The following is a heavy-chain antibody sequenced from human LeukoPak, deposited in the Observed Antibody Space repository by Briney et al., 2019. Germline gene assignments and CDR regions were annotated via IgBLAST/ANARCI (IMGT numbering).Heavy chain of an antibody. J-gene: IGHJ4*02. V-gene: IGHV1-2*02. CDR1: GYTFTGYY. Sequence: GASVKVSCKASGYTFTGYYMHWVRQAPGQGIEWMGWINPNSGGTNYAQKFQGRVTMTRDTSISTAYMELSRLRSDDTAVYYCARVGGSSWSSSFFDYWGQGTLVTVSS. CDR3: ARVGGSSWSSSFFDY. D-gene: IGHD6-13*01. CDR2: INPNSGGT.